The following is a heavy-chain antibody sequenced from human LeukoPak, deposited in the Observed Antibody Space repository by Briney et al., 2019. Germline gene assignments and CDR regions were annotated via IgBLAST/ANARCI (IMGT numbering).Heavy chain of an antibody. D-gene: IGHD3-3*01. CDR1: GFTFSSYS. Sequence: GGSLRLSCAASGFTFSSYSMNWVRQAPGKGLEWVSSISSSSSYIYYADSVKGRFTISRDNSKNTLYLQMNSLRAEDTAVYYCAKGGYRPYYDFWSGYQIDYWGQGTLVTVSS. V-gene: IGHV3-21*01. CDR2: ISSSSSYI. J-gene: IGHJ4*02. CDR3: AKGGYRPYYDFWSGYQIDY.